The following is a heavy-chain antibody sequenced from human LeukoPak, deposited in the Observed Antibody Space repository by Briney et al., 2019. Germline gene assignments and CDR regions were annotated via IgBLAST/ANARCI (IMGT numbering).Heavy chain of an antibody. J-gene: IGHJ4*02. Sequence: SETLSLTCTVSGGSIASAGYYWSWVRQHPGKGLEWIGYIYHRGSTYYKPSLKSRLTISIDTSKNRFSLKLTSVSAAGTAVYYCARVFYQGYYFDNWGQGTLVAVSS. CDR2: IYHRGST. V-gene: IGHV4-31*03. CDR1: GGSIASAGYY. CDR3: ARVFYQGYYFDN. D-gene: IGHD3-16*02.